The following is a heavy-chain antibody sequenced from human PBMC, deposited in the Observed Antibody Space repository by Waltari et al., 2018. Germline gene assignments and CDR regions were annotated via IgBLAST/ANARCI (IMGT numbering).Heavy chain of an antibody. CDR3: ARDSGYEDY. V-gene: IGHV3-48*03. CDR1: GFTFSSYE. CDR2: ISSSGSTI. J-gene: IGHJ4*02. D-gene: IGHD5-12*01. Sequence: EVQLVESGGGLVQPGGSLRLSCAASGFTFSSYEMNWVRPAPGKGLEWVSYISSSGSTIYYADSVKGRFTISGDNAKNSLYLQMNSLRAEDTAVYYCARDSGYEDYWGQGTLVTVSS.